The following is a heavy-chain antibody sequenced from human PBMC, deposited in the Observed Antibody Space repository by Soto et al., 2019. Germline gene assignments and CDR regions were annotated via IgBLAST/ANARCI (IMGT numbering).Heavy chain of an antibody. Sequence: SQTLSLTCAISGASVSSKSAAWNWIRQSPSRGLEWLGRTYYRSKWYNDYAVSVKSRITINPDTSKNQFSLKLSSVTAADTAVYYCARQRPTDGRWEFANYYGMDVWGQGTPVTVS. CDR3: ARQRPTDGRWEFANYYGMDV. CDR1: GASVSSKSAA. CDR2: TYYRSKWYN. D-gene: IGHD1-26*01. J-gene: IGHJ6*02. V-gene: IGHV6-1*01.